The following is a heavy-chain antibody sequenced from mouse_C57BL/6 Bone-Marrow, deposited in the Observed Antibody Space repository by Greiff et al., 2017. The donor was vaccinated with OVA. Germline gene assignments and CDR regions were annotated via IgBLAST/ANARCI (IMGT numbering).Heavy chain of an antibody. Sequence: VQLQQSGPGLVQPSQRLSITCTVSGFSLTSYGVHWVRQSPGKGLEWLGVIWSGGSTDYNAAFISRLSISKDNSKSQVFFKMNSLQADDTAIYYCARNFYYYGRRYFDVWGTGTTVTVSS. CDR3: ARNFYYYGRRYFDV. CDR1: GFSLTSYG. V-gene: IGHV2-2*01. CDR2: IWSGGST. J-gene: IGHJ1*03. D-gene: IGHD1-1*01.